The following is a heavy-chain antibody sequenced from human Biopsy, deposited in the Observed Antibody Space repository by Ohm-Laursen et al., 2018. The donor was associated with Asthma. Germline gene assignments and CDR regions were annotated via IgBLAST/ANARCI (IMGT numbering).Heavy chain of an antibody. V-gene: IGHV1-3*01. Sequence: VPSVKVSSKASGYTFISYAIHRVRQAPGQRLEWMRWFNACNGNTKYSQKFQGRVTITRDTSASTAYRELSSQRSEDTAVYYCARTYYDFLTGQVNDAFAIWGQGTMVTVSS. D-gene: IGHD3-9*01. CDR3: ARTYYDFLTGQVNDAFAI. CDR1: GYTFISYA. J-gene: IGHJ3*02. CDR2: FNACNGNT.